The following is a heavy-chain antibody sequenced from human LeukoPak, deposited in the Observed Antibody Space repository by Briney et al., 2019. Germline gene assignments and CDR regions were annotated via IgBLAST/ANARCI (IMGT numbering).Heavy chain of an antibody. V-gene: IGHV4-59*08. CDR2: IYYSGST. CDR1: GGSISSYY. CDR3: VRGGYSSGYYYFDY. D-gene: IGHD3-22*01. Sequence: SETLSLTCTVSGGSISSYYWSWIRQPPGKGLEWIGYIYYSGSTNYNPSLKSRVTISVDTSKNQFSLKLSSVTAADTAVYYCVRGGYSSGYYYFDYWGQGTLVTVSS. J-gene: IGHJ4*02.